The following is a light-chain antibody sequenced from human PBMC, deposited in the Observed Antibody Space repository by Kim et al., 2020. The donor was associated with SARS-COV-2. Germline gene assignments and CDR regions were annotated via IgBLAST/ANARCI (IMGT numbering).Light chain of an antibody. CDR3: LQYDNSPPWT. CDR2: GAS. Sequence: PGERATLSCRASQSLTNRYLAWCQHKPGQAPRLLIYGASSRATGIPDRFSGSGSGTDFTLTISSLEPEDFAVYFCLQYDNSPPWTFGQGTKVDIK. V-gene: IGKV3-20*01. J-gene: IGKJ1*01. CDR1: QSLTNRY.